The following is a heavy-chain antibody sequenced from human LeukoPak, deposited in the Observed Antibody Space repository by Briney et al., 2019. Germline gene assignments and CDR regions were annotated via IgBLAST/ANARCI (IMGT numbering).Heavy chain of an antibody. J-gene: IGHJ4*02. D-gene: IGHD3-10*01. CDR3: ASSEFGESLDY. CDR2: IYYSGST. CDR1: GGSISSYY. V-gene: IGHV4-59*01. Sequence: SETLSLTCTVSGGSISSYYWSWIRQPPGKGLEWIGYIYYSGSTNYNPSLKSRVTISVDTSKNQFSLKLSSVTAADTAVYYCASSEFGESLDYWGQGTLVTVSS.